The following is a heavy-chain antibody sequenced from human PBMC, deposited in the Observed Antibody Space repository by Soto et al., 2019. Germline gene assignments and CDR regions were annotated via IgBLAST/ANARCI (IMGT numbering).Heavy chain of an antibody. CDR2: IYSSEKT. D-gene: IGHD6-19*01. Sequence: SETLSLTCTVSGGPVSSNSYSWGWIRQSPGKGLEWIATIYSSEKTYYNPSLLSRVTISVDTSKNEFSLKLSSVTAADTAVYYCVSGGQWLVLGNYWGQGTLVTVSS. CDR3: VSGGQWLVLGNY. V-gene: IGHV4-39*07. J-gene: IGHJ4*02. CDR1: GGPVSSNSYS.